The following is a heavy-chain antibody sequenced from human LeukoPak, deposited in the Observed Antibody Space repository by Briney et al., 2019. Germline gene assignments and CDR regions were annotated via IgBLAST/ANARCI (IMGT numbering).Heavy chain of an antibody. CDR1: GFTLSNYA. CDR3: GQGVMVVGGTAYYDY. Sequence: GGSLRLSCAASGFTLSNYAMSWVRQAPGKGLEWVSTPSTGGSDTYYADPVKGRFTISRDSSASAIYLHMSSLGGEDTGIYYCGQGVMVVGGTAYYDYWGQGNLVTVSS. D-gene: IGHD3-16*01. CDR2: PSTGGSDT. J-gene: IGHJ4*02. V-gene: IGHV3-23*01.